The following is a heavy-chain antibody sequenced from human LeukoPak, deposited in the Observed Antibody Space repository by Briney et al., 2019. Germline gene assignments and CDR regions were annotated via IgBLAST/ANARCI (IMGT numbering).Heavy chain of an antibody. CDR1: GGTFSSYA. CDR2: IIPIFGTA. D-gene: IGHD3-10*01. CDR3: ASSSYYYGSGSRYYFDY. V-gene: IGHV1-69*05. J-gene: IGHJ4*02. Sequence: ASVKVSCKASGGTFSSYAISWVRQAPGQGLEWMGRIIPIFGTANYAQKFQGRVTITTDESTSTAYMELSSLRSEDTAVYYCASSSYYYGSGSRYYFDYWGQGTLVTVSS.